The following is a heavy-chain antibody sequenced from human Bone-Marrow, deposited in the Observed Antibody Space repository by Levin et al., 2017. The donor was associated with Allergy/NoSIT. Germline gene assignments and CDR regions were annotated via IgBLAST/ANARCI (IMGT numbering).Heavy chain of an antibody. CDR2: IYHGGVT. CDR3: TRDGRSGSFYNRPFDL. CDR1: GGTFSSGGYY. Sequence: ASETLSLTCTVSGGTFSSGGYYWSWVRQRPGMGLEWLGYIYHGGVTKYNRGYEGRVDISMNMSKNQLSLKLMSATATDTAIYYCTRDGRSGSFYNRPFDLWGQGTLVTVSS. D-gene: IGHD3-10*01. V-gene: IGHV4-31*03. J-gene: IGHJ4*02.